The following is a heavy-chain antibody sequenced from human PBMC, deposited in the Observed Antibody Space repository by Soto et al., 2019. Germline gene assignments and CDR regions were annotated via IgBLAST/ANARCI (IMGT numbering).Heavy chain of an antibody. CDR2: INPNSGGT. D-gene: IGHD2-15*01. J-gene: IGHJ5*02. CDR1: GYTFTGYY. CDR3: AREYSPDGYCSGGSCFNP. Sequence: QVQLVQSGAEVKKPGASVKVSCKASGYTFTGYYMHWVRQAPGQGLEWMGWINPNSGGTNYAQKFQGRVTLTRDTSISTAYMELSRLRSDDTAVYYCAREYSPDGYCSGGSCFNPWGQGTLVTVSS. V-gene: IGHV1-2*02.